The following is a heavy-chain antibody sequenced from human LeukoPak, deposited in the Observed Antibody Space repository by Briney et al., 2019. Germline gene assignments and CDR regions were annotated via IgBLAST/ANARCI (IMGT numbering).Heavy chain of an antibody. V-gene: IGHV1-18*01. CDR2: ISAYNGNT. CDR1: GYTFTSYG. Sequence: ASVKVSCKASGYTFTSYGISGVRQAPGQGLEWMGWISAYNGNTNYAQKLQGRVTMTTDTSTSTAYMELRSLRSDDTAVYYCARDIVGATKGWFDPWGQGTLVTVSS. J-gene: IGHJ5*02. D-gene: IGHD1-26*01. CDR3: ARDIVGATKGWFDP.